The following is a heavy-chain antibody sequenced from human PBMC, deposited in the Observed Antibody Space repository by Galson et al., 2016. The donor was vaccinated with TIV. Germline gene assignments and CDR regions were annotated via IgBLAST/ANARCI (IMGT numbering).Heavy chain of an antibody. D-gene: IGHD3-22*01. CDR2: IIAIFGIP. V-gene: IGHV1-69*13. J-gene: IGHJ6*04. CDR1: GGIFRSYA. Sequence: SVKVSCKASGGIFRSYAISWVRQAPGQGLEWMGGIIAIFGIPNYAQKFQGRVTITADESTTTVYMELSSLRSDDTAVYYCARGSSYYSNYWDVWGKGTTVTVSS. CDR3: ARGSSYYSNYWDV.